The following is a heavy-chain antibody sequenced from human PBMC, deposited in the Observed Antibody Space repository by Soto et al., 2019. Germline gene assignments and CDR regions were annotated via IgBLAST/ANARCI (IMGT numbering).Heavy chain of an antibody. Sequence: GGSLRLSCAASGFTFSSYAMTWVRQAPGKGLEWVTTLSRSGGSTYYADSVKGRFTVSRDKSKNTLYLQMNSLRAEDTAVYYCGRDTAMGYWGQGTLVTVSS. CDR1: GFTFSSYA. V-gene: IGHV3-23*01. CDR3: GRDTAMGY. D-gene: IGHD3-16*01. CDR2: LSRSGGST. J-gene: IGHJ4*02.